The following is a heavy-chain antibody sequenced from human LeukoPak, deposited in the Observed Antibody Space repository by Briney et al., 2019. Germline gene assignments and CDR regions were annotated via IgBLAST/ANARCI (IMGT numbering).Heavy chain of an antibody. V-gene: IGHV3-64*01. CDR1: GFTFSSYA. D-gene: IGHD6-19*01. CDR3: ARDRSSGWYYYFDY. J-gene: IGHJ4*02. CDR2: ISSNGGST. Sequence: GGSLRLSCAASGFTFSSYAMHWVRQAPGKRLEYVSAISSNGGSTYYANSVKGRFTISRDNSKNTLYLQMGSLRAEDMAVYYCARDRSSGWYYYFDYWGQGTLVTVSS.